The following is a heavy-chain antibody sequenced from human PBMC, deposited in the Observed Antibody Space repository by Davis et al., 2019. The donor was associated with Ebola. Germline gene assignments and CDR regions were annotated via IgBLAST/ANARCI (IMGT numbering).Heavy chain of an antibody. CDR2: IIPIFGTP. CDR1: GGTFSRFL. CDR3: GRGNIFSLDF. J-gene: IGHJ4*02. V-gene: IGHV1-69*13. Sequence: AASVKVSCKASGGTFSRFLISWVRQAPGQGLEWMGGIIPIFGTPNYAEKFRDRVTISADESTSTTYMELSSLSSEDTAMYYCGRGNIFSLDFWGQGTLVTVSS. D-gene: IGHD2/OR15-2a*01.